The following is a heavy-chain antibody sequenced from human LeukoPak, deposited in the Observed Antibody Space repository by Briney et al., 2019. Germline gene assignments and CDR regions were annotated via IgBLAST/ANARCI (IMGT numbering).Heavy chain of an antibody. J-gene: IGHJ4*02. V-gene: IGHV4-4*07. CDR1: GGSISSYY. Sequence: SETLSLTCTVSGGSISSYYWNWIRQPAAKGLEWIGRIYTSGSTNYNPSLKSRVTMSVDTSKNQFSLKLTSVTAADTAVYYCAREGAEVRGVLVKYYFDYWGQGALVTVSS. D-gene: IGHD3-10*01. CDR3: AREGAEVRGVLVKYYFDY. CDR2: IYTSGST.